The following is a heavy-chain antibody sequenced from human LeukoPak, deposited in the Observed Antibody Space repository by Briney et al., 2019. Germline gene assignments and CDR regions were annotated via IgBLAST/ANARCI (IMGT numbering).Heavy chain of an antibody. J-gene: IGHJ4*02. Sequence: GGSLRLSCAASGFTFSSYWMNWVRQAPGKGLEWVASINQDGREKYYLDSVKGRFTISRDNAKNSLYLQMNSLRDEDTAVYSCARDGVRDGLYFERWGQGTLVTVFS. CDR1: GFTFSSYW. D-gene: IGHD3-9*01. CDR2: INQDGREK. CDR3: ARDGVRDGLYFER. V-gene: IGHV3-7*01.